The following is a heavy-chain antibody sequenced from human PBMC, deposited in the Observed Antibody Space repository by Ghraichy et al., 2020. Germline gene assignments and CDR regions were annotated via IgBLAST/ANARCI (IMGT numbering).Heavy chain of an antibody. Sequence: GGSLRLSCATSGFNFSTYSMNWGRQAAGKGLEWVSSISSSSSYIYYADSVKGRFTISRDNAKNSLYLQMNSLRAEDTAVYYCARDRLSNYDSSGYPLYFYYYGMDVWGQGTTVTVSS. CDR3: ARDRLSNYDSSGYPLYFYYYGMDV. CDR1: GFNFSTYS. V-gene: IGHV3-21*01. J-gene: IGHJ6*02. CDR2: ISSSSSYI. D-gene: IGHD3-22*01.